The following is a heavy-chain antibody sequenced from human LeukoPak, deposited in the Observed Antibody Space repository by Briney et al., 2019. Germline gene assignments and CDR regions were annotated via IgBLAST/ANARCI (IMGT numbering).Heavy chain of an antibody. CDR2: ISGSGGST. CDR3: ARARGRAYGSQRDY. D-gene: IGHD3-10*01. V-gene: IGHV3-23*01. CDR1: GFTFSSYA. J-gene: IGHJ4*02. Sequence: GGSLRLSCAASGFTFSSYAMSWVRQAPGKGLEWVSAISGSGGSTYYADSVKGRFTISRDNSKNTLYLQMNSLRAEDTAVYYCARARGRAYGSQRDYWGQGTLVTVSS.